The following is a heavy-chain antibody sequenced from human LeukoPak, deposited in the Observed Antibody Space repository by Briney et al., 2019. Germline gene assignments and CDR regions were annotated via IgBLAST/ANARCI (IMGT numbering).Heavy chain of an antibody. CDR1: GFTFSSYA. Sequence: GGSLRLSCAASGFTFSSYAMSWVRQAPGKGLEWVSAISGSGGSTYYADSVKGRFTISKDNSKNTLYLQMNSLRAEDTAVYYCAKLMMVVIAIDYWGQGTLVTVSS. CDR2: ISGSGGST. D-gene: IGHD2-21*01. J-gene: IGHJ4*02. V-gene: IGHV3-23*01. CDR3: AKLMMVVIAIDY.